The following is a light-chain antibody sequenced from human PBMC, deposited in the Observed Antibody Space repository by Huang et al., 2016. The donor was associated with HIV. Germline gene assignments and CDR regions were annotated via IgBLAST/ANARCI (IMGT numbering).Light chain of an antibody. CDR3: QQRGHWPLT. J-gene: IGKJ1*01. CDR2: DAS. CDR1: QNVVNY. V-gene: IGKV3-11*01. Sequence: EIVLTQSPATLSLSPGERATLPCRASQNVVNYLAWYQQKPGQTPRLLIYDASNRATGVPARFSGRGSGTDFTLTISSLEPEDFAVYYCQQRGHWPLTFGQGTKVEIK.